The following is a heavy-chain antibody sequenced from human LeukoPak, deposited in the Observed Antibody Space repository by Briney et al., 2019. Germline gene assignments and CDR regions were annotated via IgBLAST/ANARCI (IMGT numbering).Heavy chain of an antibody. D-gene: IGHD3-22*01. J-gene: IGHJ4*02. CDR2: IKQDGSEK. V-gene: IGHV3-7*03. CDR3: AKDLLTYYYDSSGLTGY. Sequence: GGCLRLSCAASGFTVSSNYMSWVRQAPGKGLEWVANIKQDGSEKYYVDSVKGRFTISRDNAKNSLYLQMNSLRAEDTAVYYCAKDLLTYYYDSSGLTGYWGQGTLVTVSS. CDR1: GFTVSSNY.